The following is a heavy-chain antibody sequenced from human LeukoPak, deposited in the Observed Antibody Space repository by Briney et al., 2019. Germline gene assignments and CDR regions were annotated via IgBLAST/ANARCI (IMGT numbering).Heavy chain of an antibody. V-gene: IGHV1-69*13. D-gene: IGHD1-26*01. CDR3: ARDSGSYYGDDY. Sequence: SVKVSCKASGGTFSSYAISWVRQAPGQGFEWMGGIIPIFGTANYAQKFQGRVTITADESTSTAYMELSSLRSEDTAVYYRARDSGSYYGDDYWGQGTLVTVSS. CDR2: IIPIFGTA. CDR1: GGTFSSYA. J-gene: IGHJ4*02.